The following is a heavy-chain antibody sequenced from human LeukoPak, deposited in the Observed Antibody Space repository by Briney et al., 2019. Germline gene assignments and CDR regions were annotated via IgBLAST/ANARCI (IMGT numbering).Heavy chain of an antibody. D-gene: IGHD6-13*01. CDR1: GASIITHY. J-gene: IGHJ4*02. V-gene: IGHV4-59*11. CDR3: ARAGGIATAHLDLDH. Sequence: SETLSLTCTVSGASIITHYWSWIRQPPEKGPEWIGDFYFGGSTNYNPSLKSRATISGDTSKNQFSLNLRSVTAADTAVYYCARAGGIATAHLDLDHWGRGTLVTVS. CDR2: FYFGGST.